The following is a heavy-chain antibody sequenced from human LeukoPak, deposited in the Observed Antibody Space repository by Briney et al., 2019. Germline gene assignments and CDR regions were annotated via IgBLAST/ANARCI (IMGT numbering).Heavy chain of an antibody. CDR2: ISCDGSNK. D-gene: IGHD6-19*01. CDR3: AKDIGYSSCWFDY. J-gene: IGHJ4*02. V-gene: IGHV3-30*18. Sequence: LGGSLRLSCAGSGVTFCRYGMHCVRQAPGKGREWVALISCDGSNKYYADSVRGRFTLSRDNSKNTLYLQMNSLRAEDTAVYYCAKDIGYSSCWFDYWGQGTLVTVSS. CDR1: GVTFCRYG.